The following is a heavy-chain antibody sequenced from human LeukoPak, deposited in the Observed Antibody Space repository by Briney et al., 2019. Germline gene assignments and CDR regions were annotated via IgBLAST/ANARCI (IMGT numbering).Heavy chain of an antibody. V-gene: IGHV4-39*01. CDR2: IYYSGST. J-gene: IGHJ5*02. D-gene: IGHD4-23*01. Sequence: PSETLSLTCTVSGGPISSSSYYWGWIRQPPGKGLEWIGSIYYSGSTYYNPSLKSRVTISVDTSKNQFSLKLSSVTAADTAVYYCARHLFTTVVTPIRWFDPWGQGTLVTVSS. CDR1: GGPISSSSYY. CDR3: ARHLFTTVVTPIRWFDP.